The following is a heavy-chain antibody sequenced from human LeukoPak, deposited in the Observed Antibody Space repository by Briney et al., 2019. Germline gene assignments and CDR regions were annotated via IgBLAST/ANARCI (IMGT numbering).Heavy chain of an antibody. CDR1: GGSISSSSYY. J-gene: IGHJ6*02. V-gene: IGHV4-39*07. CDR3: ARDLYYYDSSGYYPTYYYYGMDV. D-gene: IGHD3-22*01. Sequence: SETLSLTCTVSGGSISSSSYYWGWIRQPPGKGLEWIGGIYYSGSTYYNPSLKSRVTISVDTSKNQFSLKLSSVTAADTAVYYCARDLYYYDSSGYYPTYYYYGMDVWGQGTTVTVSS. CDR2: IYYSGST.